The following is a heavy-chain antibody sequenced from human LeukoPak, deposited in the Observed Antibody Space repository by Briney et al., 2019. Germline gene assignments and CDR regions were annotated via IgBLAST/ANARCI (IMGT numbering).Heavy chain of an antibody. CDR3: ARSPDSDRLDY. CDR2: IYYSGST. D-gene: IGHD3-22*01. CDR1: GASIGSSSYY. V-gene: IGHV4-39*07. Sequence: SETLSLTCTVSGASIGSSSYYWGWIRQPPGKGLEWIGIIYYSGSTYYNPSLKSRVTISGDTSKNQFSLKLSSVTAADTAVYYCARSPDSDRLDYWGQGTLVTVSS. J-gene: IGHJ4*02.